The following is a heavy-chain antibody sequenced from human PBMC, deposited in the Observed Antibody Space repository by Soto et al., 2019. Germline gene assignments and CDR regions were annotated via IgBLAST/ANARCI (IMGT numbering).Heavy chain of an antibody. CDR1: GYSFTSYW. CDR2: IYPGDSDT. Sequence: GESLKISCNGSGYSFTSYWIAWVRQMPGKGLEWMGFIYPGDSDTRYSPSFQGQVTISADKSISTAYLQWSSLKASDTAMYYCARLIYYDSSGYVKLDYWGQGTLVTVYS. CDR3: ARLIYYDSSGYVKLDY. V-gene: IGHV5-51*01. D-gene: IGHD3-22*01. J-gene: IGHJ4*02.